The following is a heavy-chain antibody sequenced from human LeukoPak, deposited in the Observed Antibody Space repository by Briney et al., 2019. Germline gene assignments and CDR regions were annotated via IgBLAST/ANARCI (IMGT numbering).Heavy chain of an antibody. J-gene: IGHJ3*02. Sequence: ASVKVSCKAPGGTFSSYGISWVRQAPGQGLEWMGGILPIFDTANYAQKFQGRLTITADESTSTAYMELSSLRSEDTAAYYCARDGRYDLWSSRGAFDIWGQGTMVTVSS. V-gene: IGHV1-69*13. CDR2: ILPIFDTA. CDR3: ARDGRYDLWSSRGAFDI. D-gene: IGHD3-3*01. CDR1: GGTFSSYG.